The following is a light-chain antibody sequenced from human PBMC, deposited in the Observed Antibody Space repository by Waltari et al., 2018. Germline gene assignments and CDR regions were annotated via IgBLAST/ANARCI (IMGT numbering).Light chain of an antibody. J-gene: IGLJ2*01. CDR2: YRSDSDQ. CDR3: MVWYNNAVV. CDR1: SGINFATYR. V-gene: IGLV5-45*03. Sequence: QAALTQPSSLSASPGASASLTCTLPSGINFATYRIYWYQQKPGSPPQYLLRYRSDSDQHQDSRVPRRFSGSKDASANAGILLISGLQAEDEADYYCMVWYNNAVVFGGGTKLTVL.